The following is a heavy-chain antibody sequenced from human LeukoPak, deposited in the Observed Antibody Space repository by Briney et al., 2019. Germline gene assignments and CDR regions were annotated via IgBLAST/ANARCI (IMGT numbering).Heavy chain of an antibody. D-gene: IGHD4-17*01. V-gene: IGHV3-23*01. J-gene: IGHJ4*02. Sequence: GGSLRLSCAASGFTFSSYAMSWVRQAPGKGLEWVSAISGSGGSTYYADSVKGRFTISRDNSKNTLYLQMNSLRAEDTAVYYCARVIFDGDYSDYWGQGTLVTVSS. CDR3: ARVIFDGDYSDY. CDR1: GFTFSSYA. CDR2: ISGSGGST.